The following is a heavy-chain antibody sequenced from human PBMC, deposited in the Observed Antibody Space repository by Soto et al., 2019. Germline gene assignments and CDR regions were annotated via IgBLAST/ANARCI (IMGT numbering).Heavy chain of an antibody. D-gene: IGHD5-12*01. J-gene: IGHJ4*02. Sequence: EVQLLESGGGLVQPGGSLRLSCAAAGFTFNNYAMKWVRQAPGKGLEWVSAISGSGSSTHYADSVKGRFTISRDNSKNSLYLAMSSLTAEDTAVYYCATRLYDGLYYFDSWGPGTLVTVSS. V-gene: IGHV3-23*01. CDR1: GFTFNNYA. CDR2: ISGSGSST. CDR3: ATRLYDGLYYFDS.